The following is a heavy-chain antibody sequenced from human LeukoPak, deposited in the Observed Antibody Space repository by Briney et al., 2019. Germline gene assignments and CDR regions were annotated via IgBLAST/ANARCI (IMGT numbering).Heavy chain of an antibody. CDR2: INHSGST. V-gene: IGHV4-34*01. J-gene: IGHJ4*02. CDR3: ARRYLWSGYFRDY. D-gene: IGHD3-3*01. Sequence: PSETLSLTCAVYGGSFSGYYWSWIRQPPGKGLEWIGEINHSGSTNYNPSLKSRVTISVDTSKNQFSLKLSSVTAADTAVYYCARRYLWSGYFRDYWGQGTLVTVSS. CDR1: GGSFSGYY.